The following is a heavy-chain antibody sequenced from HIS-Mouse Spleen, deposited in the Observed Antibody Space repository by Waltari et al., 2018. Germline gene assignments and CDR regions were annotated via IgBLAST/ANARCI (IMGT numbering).Heavy chain of an antibody. J-gene: IGHJ3*02. V-gene: IGHV4-34*01. Sequence: QVQLQQWGAGLLKPSETLSLTRAVYGGSFSGYYWRWIRQPPGKGLEWIGEINHSGSTNYNPSLKSRVTISVDTSKNQFSLKLSSVTAADTAVYYCAWGGQQLAHDAFDIWGQGTMVTVSS. CDR3: AWGGQQLAHDAFDI. CDR2: INHSGST. D-gene: IGHD6-13*01. CDR1: GGSFSGYY.